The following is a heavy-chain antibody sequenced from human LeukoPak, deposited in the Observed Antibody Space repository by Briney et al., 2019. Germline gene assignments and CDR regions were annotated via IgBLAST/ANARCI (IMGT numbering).Heavy chain of an antibody. CDR3: ARGIAAASERAFDI. Sequence: PSETLSLTWTVSGGSISSYYWSWIRQPAGKGLEWIGRIYSSGGTDYNPSLKSRVTMSVDTSKNQFSLKLRSVTAADTAVYYCARGIAAASERAFDIWGQGTMVTVSS. V-gene: IGHV4-4*07. CDR1: GGSISSYY. CDR2: IYSSGGT. J-gene: IGHJ3*02. D-gene: IGHD6-13*01.